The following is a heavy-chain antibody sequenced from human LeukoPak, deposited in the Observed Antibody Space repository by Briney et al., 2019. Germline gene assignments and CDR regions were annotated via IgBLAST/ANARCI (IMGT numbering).Heavy chain of an antibody. Sequence: SETLSLTCTVSGGSISSYYWSWIRQPAGKGLGWIGRIYTSGSTNYNPSLKSRVTMSVDTSKNQFSLKLSSVTAADTAVYYCARGKGIAAAGTGDAFDIWGQGTMVTVSS. CDR2: IYTSGST. CDR3: ARGKGIAAAGTGDAFDI. V-gene: IGHV4-4*07. CDR1: GGSISSYY. J-gene: IGHJ3*02. D-gene: IGHD6-13*01.